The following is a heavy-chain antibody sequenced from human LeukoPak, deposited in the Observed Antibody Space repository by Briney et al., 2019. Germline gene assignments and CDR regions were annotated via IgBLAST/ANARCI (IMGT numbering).Heavy chain of an antibody. Sequence: GGSLRLSCAASGFTFSSYAMSWVRQAPGKGLEWVSAISGSGGSTYYTDSVKGRFTISRDNSRNTLYLQMNSLRAEDTAVYYCARGQLWFDFWGQGTLVTVSS. D-gene: IGHD5-18*01. V-gene: IGHV3-23*01. J-gene: IGHJ5*01. CDR2: ISGSGGST. CDR3: ARGQLWFDF. CDR1: GFTFSSYA.